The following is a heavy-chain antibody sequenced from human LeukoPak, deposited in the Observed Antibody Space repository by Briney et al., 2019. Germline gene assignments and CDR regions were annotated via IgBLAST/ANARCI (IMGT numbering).Heavy chain of an antibody. J-gene: IGHJ4*02. CDR2: IDWDDDK. D-gene: IGHD1-26*01. Sequence: SGPTLVNPTQTLTLTCTISGFSLRSTGMCVTWIRQPPGKALEWLARIDWDDDKYYRPSLETRLSISKDTSINQVVLTMTNMEPEDTATYSCARIVSIRSGTYFEDSWGQGTLVTVSS. CDR3: ARIVSIRSGTYFEDS. V-gene: IGHV2-70*11. CDR1: GFSLRSTGMC.